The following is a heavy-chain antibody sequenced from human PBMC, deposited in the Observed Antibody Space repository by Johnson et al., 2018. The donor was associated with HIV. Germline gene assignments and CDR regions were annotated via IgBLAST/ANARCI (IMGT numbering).Heavy chain of an antibody. CDR1: GFTFDDYA. D-gene: IGHD4-17*01. CDR2: ISWNSGSI. V-gene: IGHV3-9*01. Sequence: VQLVESGGGLIQPGGSLRLSCAASGFTFDDYAMHWVRQAPGKGLEWVSGISWNSGSIGYADSVKGRFTISRDNAKNSLYLQMNSLRAEDTALYYCARWGTVTTDAFDIWGQGTMVTVSS. J-gene: IGHJ3*02. CDR3: ARWGTVTTDAFDI.